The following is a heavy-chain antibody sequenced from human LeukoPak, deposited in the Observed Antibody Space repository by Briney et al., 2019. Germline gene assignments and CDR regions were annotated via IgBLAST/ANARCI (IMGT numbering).Heavy chain of an antibody. CDR3: AKDTGGNGAYFYAMDV. CDR2: INWNSDTK. J-gene: IGHJ6*02. V-gene: IGHV3-9*01. Sequence: PGGSLRLSCVGSGFALHNYAMHWVRRPPGKGLEWVSAINWNSDTKAYADSVKGRFTISRDRARNSLYLQMDSLRPEDTALYYCAKDTGGNGAYFYAMDVWGQGTSVTVSS. D-gene: IGHD4-23*01. CDR1: GFALHNYA.